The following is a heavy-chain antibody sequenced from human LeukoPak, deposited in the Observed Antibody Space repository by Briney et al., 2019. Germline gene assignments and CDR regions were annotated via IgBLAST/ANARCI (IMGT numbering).Heavy chain of an antibody. D-gene: IGHD3-10*01. CDR1: GYTFTSYD. CDR2: MNPNSGNT. J-gene: IGHJ5*02. CDR3: ARAFYYYGSGNNWFDP. V-gene: IGHV1-8*01. Sequence: GASVKVSCKASGYTFTSYDINWVRQAVGQGLEWMGWMNPNSGNTGYAQKFQGRVTITRNTSISTAYMELSSLRSEDTAVYYCARAFYYYGSGNNWFDPWGQGTLVTVSS.